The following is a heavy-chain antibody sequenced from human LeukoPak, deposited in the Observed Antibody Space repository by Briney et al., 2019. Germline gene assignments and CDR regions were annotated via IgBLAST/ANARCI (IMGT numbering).Heavy chain of an antibody. CDR2: ISSSSSYI. J-gene: IGHJ5*02. D-gene: IGHD6-13*01. CDR1: GFTFSSYD. V-gene: IGHV3-21*01. CDR3: ARDSSTASRYNWFDP. Sequence: GGSLRLSCAASGFTFSSYDMNWVRQAPGKGLEWVSSISSSSSYIYYADSVKGRFTISSDNAKNSLYLQMNSLRAEDTAVYYCARDSSTASRYNWFDPWGQGTLVTVSS.